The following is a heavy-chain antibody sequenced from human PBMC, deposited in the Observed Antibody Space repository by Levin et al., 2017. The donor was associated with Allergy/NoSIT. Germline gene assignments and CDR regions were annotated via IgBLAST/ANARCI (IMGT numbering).Heavy chain of an antibody. CDR2: IYYSGTT. CDR1: GDSISGYY. CDR3: ARLVAITGTTDYFDY. V-gene: IGHV4-59*08. D-gene: IGHD1-7*01. J-gene: IGHJ4*02. Sequence: PSETLSLTCTVSGDSISGYYWSWIRQPPGKGLEWIGYIYYSGTTNYNPSLKSRVTISADTSKNQFSLRVSSVTAADTAVYYCARLVAITGTTDYFDYWGQGTLVTVSS.